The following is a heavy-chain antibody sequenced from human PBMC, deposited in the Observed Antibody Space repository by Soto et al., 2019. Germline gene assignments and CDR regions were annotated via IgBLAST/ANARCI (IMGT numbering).Heavy chain of an antibody. Sequence: GDNYLSWIRQAPGKGLEWIGYIYYSGSTFYNPSLRSRATMSVNTSKNQFSLKLNSVTASFTGEDYYRDLLAFPARRSSDL. CDR3: RDLLAFPARRSSDL. CDR1: GDNY. V-gene: IGHV4-30-4*01. D-gene: IGHD2-15*01. J-gene: IGHJ2*01. CDR2: IYYSGST.